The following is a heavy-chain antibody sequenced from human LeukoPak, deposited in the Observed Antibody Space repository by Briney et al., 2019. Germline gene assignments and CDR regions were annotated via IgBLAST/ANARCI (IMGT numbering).Heavy chain of an antibody. CDR3: ARSKTGLRHDAFDI. CDR2: MNPNSGNT. CDR1: GYTFTSYD. J-gene: IGHJ3*02. D-gene: IGHD1-1*01. V-gene: IGHV1-8*01. Sequence: ASVKVSCKASGYTFTSYDINWVRQATGQGLEWMGWMNPNSGNTGYAQKFQGRVTMTRDTSISTAYMELSRLRSDDTAVYYCARSKTGLRHDAFDIWGQGTMVTVSS.